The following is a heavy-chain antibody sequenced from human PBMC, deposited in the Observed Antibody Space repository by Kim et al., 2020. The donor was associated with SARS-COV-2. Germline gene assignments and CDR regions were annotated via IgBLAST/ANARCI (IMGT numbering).Heavy chain of an antibody. Sequence: FQGRVTITRDTSASTAYMELSSLRSEDTALYYCARVSGYYRDYYYYGMDVWGQGTTVTVSS. V-gene: IGHV1-3*01. D-gene: IGHD3-3*01. CDR3: ARVSGYYRDYYYYGMDV. J-gene: IGHJ6*02.